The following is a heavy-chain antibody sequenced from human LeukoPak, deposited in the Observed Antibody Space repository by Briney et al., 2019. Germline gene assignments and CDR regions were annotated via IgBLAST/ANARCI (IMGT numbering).Heavy chain of an antibody. V-gene: IGHV3-74*01. CDR3: ARVRSSSWYAWSYFDY. CDR2: INSDGSST. CDR1: GFTFSSYW. D-gene: IGHD6-13*01. J-gene: IGHJ4*02. Sequence: GGSLRLSCAASGFTFSSYWMHWVRQAPGKGLVWVSRINSDGSSTSYADSVKGRFTISRDNAKNTLYLQMNSLRAEDTAVYYCARVRSSSWYAWSYFDYWGQGTLVTVSS.